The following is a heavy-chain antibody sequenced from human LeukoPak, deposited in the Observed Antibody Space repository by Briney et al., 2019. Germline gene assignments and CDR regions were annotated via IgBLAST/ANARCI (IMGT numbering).Heavy chain of an antibody. CDR1: GYTFTSYY. CDR3: ASSPLDDYREGGGPLDY. J-gene: IGHJ4*02. V-gene: IGHV1-46*01. D-gene: IGHD4-11*01. CDR2: INPSGGST. Sequence: GASVKVSCKASGYTFTSYYMHWVRQAPGQGLEWMGIINPSGGSTSYAQKFQGRVTMTRDMSTSTVYMELSSLRSEDTAVYYCASSPLDDYREGGGPLDYWGQGTLVTVSS.